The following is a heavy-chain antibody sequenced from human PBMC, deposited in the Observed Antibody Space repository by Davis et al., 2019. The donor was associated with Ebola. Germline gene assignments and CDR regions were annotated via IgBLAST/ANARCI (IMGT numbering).Heavy chain of an antibody. J-gene: IGHJ4*02. D-gene: IGHD5-24*01. CDR3: ARGGEGYNYYFDY. CDR2: IYYRGST. CDR1: GASISGYY. V-gene: IGHV4-59*01. Sequence: SETLSLTCTVSGASISGYYWSWIRQPPGKGLEWIAYIYYRGSTNYNPSLKSRVTISVDTSKNQFSLKLSSVTAADTAVYYCARGGEGYNYYFDYWGRGTLVTVSS.